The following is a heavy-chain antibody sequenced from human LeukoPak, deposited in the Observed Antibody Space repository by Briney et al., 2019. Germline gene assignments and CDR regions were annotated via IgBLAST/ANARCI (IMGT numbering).Heavy chain of an antibody. J-gene: IGHJ5*02. CDR1: GYTLTDYY. CDR2: INPKSGGT. Sequence: ASVKVSRKASGYTLTDYYMHWVRQAPGQGLEWMGWINPKSGGTKFAQRFLGRVTMIRDTSISTAYMQLSSLTSDDTAVYYCARESRTDKWFDPWGQGTLVTVSS. V-gene: IGHV1-2*02. CDR3: ARESRTDKWFDP. D-gene: IGHD2-2*01.